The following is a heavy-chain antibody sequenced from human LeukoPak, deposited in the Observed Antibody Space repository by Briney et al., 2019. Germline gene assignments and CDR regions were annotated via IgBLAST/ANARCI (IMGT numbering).Heavy chain of an antibody. V-gene: IGHV3-7*01. Sequence: GGSLRLSCAASGLIFSSRWVSWVRQAPGKGLEWVANIKRDGSGEYYLDSVKGRFTISRDNAKNSLYLQMNSLRAEDTAVYYCASLLGDKTIFDYWGQGTLVTVSS. J-gene: IGHJ4*02. D-gene: IGHD1-26*01. CDR3: ASLLGDKTIFDY. CDR2: IKRDGSGE. CDR1: GLIFSSRW.